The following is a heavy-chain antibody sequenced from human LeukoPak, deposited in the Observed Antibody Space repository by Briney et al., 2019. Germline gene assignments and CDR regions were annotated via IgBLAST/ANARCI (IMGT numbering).Heavy chain of an antibody. CDR1: GFTFSSYW. J-gene: IGHJ4*02. CDR2: IKQDGSET. CDR3: ARDRYGIAVAGSFDY. Sequence: HPGGSVRLSCAASGFTFSSYWMSWVRQARGKGREGVANIKQDGSETYYVDSLKGRFTISRDNAKNSLYLQVNSLRAEDTAVYYRARDRYGIAVAGSFDYWGQGTLVTVSS. V-gene: IGHV3-7*01. D-gene: IGHD6-19*01.